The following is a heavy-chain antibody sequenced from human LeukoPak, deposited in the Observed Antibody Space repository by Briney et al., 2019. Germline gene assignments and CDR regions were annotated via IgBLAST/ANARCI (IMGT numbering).Heavy chain of an antibody. V-gene: IGHV4-39*01. Sequence: SETLSLTCTVSGGSISSRSYYWGWIRQPPGKGLEWIGSISHSGSTYYNPSLKSRVTISVDTSKNQFSLKLSSVTAADTAVYYCARLGASDVNDAFDIWGQGAMVTVSS. CDR3: ARLGASDVNDAFDI. CDR2: ISHSGST. D-gene: IGHD4/OR15-4a*01. J-gene: IGHJ3*02. CDR1: GGSISSRSYY.